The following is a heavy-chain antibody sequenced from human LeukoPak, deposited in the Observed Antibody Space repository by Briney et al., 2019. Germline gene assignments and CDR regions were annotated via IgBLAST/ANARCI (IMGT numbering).Heavy chain of an antibody. CDR3: ARDRGRQQLEYYYYYGMDV. D-gene: IGHD6-13*01. CDR2: TSYRSKWYN. J-gene: IGHJ6*02. CDR1: GDSVSSNSAA. Sequence: SQTLSLTCAISGDSVSSNSAAWNWIRQSPSRGLEWLGRTSYRSKWYNDYAVSVKSRITINPDTTKNQFSLQLNSVTPEDTAVYYCARDRGRQQLEYYYYYGMDVWGQGTTVTVSS. V-gene: IGHV6-1*01.